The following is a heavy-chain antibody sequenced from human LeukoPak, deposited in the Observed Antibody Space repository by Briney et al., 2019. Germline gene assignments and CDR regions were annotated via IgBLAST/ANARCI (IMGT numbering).Heavy chain of an antibody. CDR3: ARGGETAAGISSFFDY. D-gene: IGHD6-13*01. Sequence: ASVKVSCKASGGIFSRYAISWVRQAPGQGLEWMGGLVPIFGTPNYAQKFQGRVTITTDESTDESTGTAYMELSGLKSEDTAIYYCARGGETAAGISSFFDYWGXXXLVTVSS. J-gene: IGHJ4*03. CDR1: GGIFSRYA. CDR2: LVPIFGTP. V-gene: IGHV1-69*05.